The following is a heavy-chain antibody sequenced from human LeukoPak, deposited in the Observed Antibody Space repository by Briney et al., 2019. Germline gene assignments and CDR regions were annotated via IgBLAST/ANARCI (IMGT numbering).Heavy chain of an antibody. Sequence: SETLSLTCTVSGDSISSGYYWGWIRQPPGKGLEWIGTIYHSGTTYYNPSLKSRVSVSVDMSKNQFSLKLSSVTAADTAVYYCARELFWSGYHFDYWGQGTLVTVSS. CDR1: GDSISSGYY. CDR3: ARELFWSGYHFDY. J-gene: IGHJ4*02. V-gene: IGHV4-38-2*02. CDR2: IYHSGTT. D-gene: IGHD3-3*01.